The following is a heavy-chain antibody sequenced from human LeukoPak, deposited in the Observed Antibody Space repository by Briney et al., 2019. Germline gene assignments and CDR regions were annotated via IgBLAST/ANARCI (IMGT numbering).Heavy chain of an antibody. D-gene: IGHD3-22*01. CDR3: VPHYFDSSGFYYGY. CDR2: IKQDGSEK. CDR1: GFSLSIYW. J-gene: IGHJ4*02. V-gene: IGHV3-7*01. Sequence: GGSLRLSCVASGFSLSIYWMSWARQAPGKGLEWVANIKQDGSEKDYVDSVKGRFTISRDNAKNSLYLQMNSLRGEDTAVYYCVPHYFDSSGFYYGYWGQGTLVTVSS.